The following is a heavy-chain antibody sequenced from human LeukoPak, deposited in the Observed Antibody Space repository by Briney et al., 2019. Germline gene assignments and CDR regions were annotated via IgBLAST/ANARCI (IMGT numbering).Heavy chain of an antibody. D-gene: IGHD1-26*01. V-gene: IGHV1-2*02. CDR2: INPNSGGT. CDR1: GYTFTGQY. CDR3: ARERGSYSPVDY. Sequence: GASVKVSCTASGYTFTGQYMHWVRQAPGQGLEWMGWINPNSGGTNYAQKFQGRVTMTRDTSINTAYMELSRLRSDDTAVYYCARERGSYSPVDYWGQGTLVTVSS. J-gene: IGHJ4*02.